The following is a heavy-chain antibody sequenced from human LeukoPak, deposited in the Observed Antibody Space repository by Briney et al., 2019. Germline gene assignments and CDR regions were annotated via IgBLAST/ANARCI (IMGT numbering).Heavy chain of an antibody. CDR3: ARSVPSLDYLFDS. CDR1: GGSISGYY. V-gene: IGHV4-59*08. D-gene: IGHD4-11*01. J-gene: IGHJ5*01. Sequence: SETLSLTCTVSGGSISGYYWTWIRQLPGKGLEWIGYIYNSGITNYNPSLKSRVTVSVDTSKNQFSLRLTSVTAADTAVYYCARSVPSLDYLFDSWGHGTLVTVSS. CDR2: IYNSGIT.